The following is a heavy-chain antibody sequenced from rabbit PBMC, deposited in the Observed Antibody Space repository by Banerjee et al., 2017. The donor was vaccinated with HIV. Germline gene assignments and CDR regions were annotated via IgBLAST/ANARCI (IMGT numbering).Heavy chain of an antibody. CDR1: GLDFSSGYW. V-gene: IGHV1S45*01. CDR3: ARDLAGVIGWNVNV. CDR2: IYAGSSGST. D-gene: IGHD4-1*01. J-gene: IGHJ4*01. Sequence: LEESGGGLVKPGGTLTLTCKASGLDFSSGYWICWVRQAPEKGLEWIACIYAGSSGSTYYASWAKGRFTISKASWTTVTLQMTSLTAADTASYFCARDLAGVIGWNVNVGGPGTLVTV.